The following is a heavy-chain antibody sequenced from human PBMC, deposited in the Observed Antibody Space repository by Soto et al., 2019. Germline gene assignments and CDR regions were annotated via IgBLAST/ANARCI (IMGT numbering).Heavy chain of an antibody. J-gene: IGHJ6*03. CDR3: AIIDGIAAADRLNYYYYMDV. V-gene: IGHV1-8*02. D-gene: IGHD6-13*01. Sequence: ASVKVSCKASGYTFTSYVISWVRQAPGQGLEWMGWMNPNSGNTGYAQKFQGRVTMTRNTSISTAYMELSSLRSEDTAVYYCAIIDGIAAADRLNYYYYMDVWGKGTTVTVSS. CDR1: GYTFTSYV. CDR2: MNPNSGNT.